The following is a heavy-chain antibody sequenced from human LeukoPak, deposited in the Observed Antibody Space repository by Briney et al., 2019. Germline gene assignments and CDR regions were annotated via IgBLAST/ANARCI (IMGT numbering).Heavy chain of an antibody. Sequence: GGSLRLSCAASGFTFSSYWMSWVRQAPGKGLEWVANIKQDGSEKYYVDSVKGRFTISRDNAKNSLYLQMNSLRAEDTAVYYCARVKAGYYYYMDVWGKGTTVTVSS. CDR1: GFTFSSYW. D-gene: IGHD6-25*01. V-gene: IGHV3-7*01. J-gene: IGHJ6*03. CDR3: ARVKAGYYYYMDV. CDR2: IKQDGSEK.